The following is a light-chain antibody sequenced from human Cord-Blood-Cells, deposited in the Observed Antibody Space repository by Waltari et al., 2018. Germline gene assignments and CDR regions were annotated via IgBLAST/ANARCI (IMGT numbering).Light chain of an antibody. J-gene: IGKJ4*01. V-gene: IGKV4-1*01. Sequence: DIVMTPSPDSLAVSLGERATINCKSSQSVLSSSNNKNYLAWYQQKPGQPPKLLIYWASTRESGVPDRFSGSGSGTDFTLTISSLQAEDVAVYYCQQYYSTPLTFGGGTKVEIK. CDR1: QSVLSSSNNKNY. CDR2: WAS. CDR3: QQYYSTPLT.